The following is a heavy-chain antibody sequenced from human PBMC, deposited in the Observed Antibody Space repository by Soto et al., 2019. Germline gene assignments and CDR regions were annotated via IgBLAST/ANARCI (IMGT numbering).Heavy chain of an antibody. D-gene: IGHD2-2*01. CDR2: IVVGSVNT. CDR1: GFPFSNSA. J-gene: IGHJ4*02. Sequence: QMQLVQSGPEVKKPGTSVRVSCKAPGFPFSNSAIQWMRQARGERLEGIGWIVVGSVNTNYAQKIQERVTIIRDMSTSTSYMELSSLTSEDTAVYYCVLCTTTSCYGKFDYWGQGTLVTVSS. CDR3: VLCTTTSCYGKFDY. V-gene: IGHV1-58*02.